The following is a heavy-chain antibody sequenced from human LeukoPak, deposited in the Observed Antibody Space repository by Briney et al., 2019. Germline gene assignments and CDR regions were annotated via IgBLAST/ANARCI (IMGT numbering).Heavy chain of an antibody. CDR1: GFIVRNYY. CDR3: ARDSYGDANFDS. Sequence: GGSLRLSCAASGFIVRNYYLSWVRQAPGKGLEWVSVIYSGGSTYYADSVEGRFTISRDNSKNTVSLQMNSLRAEDTAVYYCARDSYGDANFDSWGQGTLVTVSS. CDR2: IYSGGST. V-gene: IGHV3-53*01. J-gene: IGHJ4*02. D-gene: IGHD4-17*01.